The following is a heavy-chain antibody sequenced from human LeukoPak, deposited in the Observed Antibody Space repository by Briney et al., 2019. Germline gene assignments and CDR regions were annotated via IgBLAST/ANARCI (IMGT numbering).Heavy chain of an antibody. V-gene: IGHV3-20*04. CDR3: VRGLLRGPFDS. CDR1: EFTFDDYG. CDR2: ITRYGDSI. Sequence: GGSLRLSCAASEFTFDDYGMSWVRQAPGKGLEWVSGITRYGDSIGYADSVRGRFTISRDNAKKSLYLQMNSLRGEDTAFYYCVRGLLRGPFDSWGRGTLVTVSS. J-gene: IGHJ4*02. D-gene: IGHD3-16*01.